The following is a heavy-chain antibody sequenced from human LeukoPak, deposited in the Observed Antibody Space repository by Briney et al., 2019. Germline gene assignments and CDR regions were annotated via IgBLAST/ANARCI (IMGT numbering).Heavy chain of an antibody. CDR3: ARHYYDSSGPHYKYGMDV. D-gene: IGHD3-22*01. V-gene: IGHV4-59*08. J-gene: IGHJ6*02. CDR2: IFHSGST. CDR1: GGSISSYY. Sequence: SETLSLTCTVSGGSISSYYWSWIRQPPGKGLEWIGYIFHSGSTNNNPSLKSRVTISVGTSKNQFSLKLSSVTAADTAVYYCARHYYDSSGPHYKYGMDVWGQGTTVTVSS.